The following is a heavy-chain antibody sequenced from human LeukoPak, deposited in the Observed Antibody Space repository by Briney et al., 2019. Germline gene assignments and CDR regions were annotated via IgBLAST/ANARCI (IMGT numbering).Heavy chain of an antibody. V-gene: IGHV4-34*01. CDR2: INHSGST. CDR3: ARGQRNYYYYYGMDV. CDR1: GGSFSGYY. Sequence: SDTLSLTCAVYGGSFSGYYWSWIRQPPGKGLEWIGEINHSGSTNYNPSLKSRVTISVDTSKNQFSLKLSSVTAADTAVYYCARGQRNYYYYYGMDVWGQGTTVTVSS. J-gene: IGHJ6*02.